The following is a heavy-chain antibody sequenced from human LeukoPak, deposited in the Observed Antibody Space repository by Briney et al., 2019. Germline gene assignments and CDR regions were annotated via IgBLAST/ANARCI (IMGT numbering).Heavy chain of an antibody. J-gene: IGHJ3*02. Sequence: GGSLRLSCAASGFTFSSYAMSWVRQAPGKGLEWVSAISGSGGSTYYADSVKGRFTISRDNSKNTLYLQMNSLRAEDTAVYYCAKGASYDFWSGYSAGDAFDIWGQGTMVTVSS. D-gene: IGHD3-3*01. CDR2: ISGSGGST. CDR3: AKGASYDFWSGYSAGDAFDI. CDR1: GFTFSSYA. V-gene: IGHV3-23*01.